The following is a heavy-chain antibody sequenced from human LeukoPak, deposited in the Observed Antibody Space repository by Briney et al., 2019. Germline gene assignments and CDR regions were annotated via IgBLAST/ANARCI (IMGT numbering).Heavy chain of an antibody. Sequence: SETLSLTCAVYGGSFSGYYWSWIRQPPGKGLEWIGEINHSGSTNYNPSLKSRVTISVDTSKNQFSLKLSSVTAADTAVYYCARVYSSGGSCYPRRPDYYYGMYVWGKGTTVTVSS. D-gene: IGHD2-15*01. V-gene: IGHV4-34*01. CDR3: ARVYSSGGSCYPRRPDYYYGMYV. J-gene: IGHJ6*04. CDR1: GGSFSGYY. CDR2: INHSGST.